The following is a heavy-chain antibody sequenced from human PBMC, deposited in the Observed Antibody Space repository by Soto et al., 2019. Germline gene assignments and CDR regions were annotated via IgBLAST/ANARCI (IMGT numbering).Heavy chain of an antibody. CDR3: AAISSGYYRDFDY. D-gene: IGHD3-22*01. J-gene: IGHJ4*02. Sequence: GASVKVSYKASGATFTSSTVNWVRQARGQPPEWIGWILVGSGQTNYAQKFQGRVAITRDMSTYTAYLELNSLRSDDTAVYYCAAISSGYYRDFDYWGQGTLVTVSS. CDR1: GATFTSST. V-gene: IGHV1-58*01. CDR2: ILVGSGQT.